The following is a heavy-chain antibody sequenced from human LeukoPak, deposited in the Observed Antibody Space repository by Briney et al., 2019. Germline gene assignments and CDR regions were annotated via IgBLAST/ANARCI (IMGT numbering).Heavy chain of an antibody. Sequence: GGSLRLSCAASGFTFSSYEMNWVRQAPGKGLEWVSYISSSGSTINYADSVKGRFTISRDNAKSSLYLQMNSLRAEDTAVYYCASTQSELAFDIWGRGTMVTVSS. D-gene: IGHD3-10*01. J-gene: IGHJ3*02. CDR2: ISSSGSTI. CDR1: GFTFSSYE. V-gene: IGHV3-48*03. CDR3: ASTQSELAFDI.